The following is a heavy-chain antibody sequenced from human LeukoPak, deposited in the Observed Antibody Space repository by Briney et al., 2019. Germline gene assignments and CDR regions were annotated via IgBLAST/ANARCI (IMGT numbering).Heavy chain of an antibody. V-gene: IGHV3-20*04. D-gene: IGHD1-26*01. J-gene: IGHJ4*02. CDR1: GFTFDDYG. CDR3: ARGSVGSYYGRYYFDY. Sequence: PGGSLRLSCAASGFTFDDYGMSWVRQAPGKGLEWVSGINWNGGSTGYADSVKGRFTISRDNAKNSLYLQMNSLRAEDTALYYCARGSVGSYYGRYYFDYWGQGTLVTASS. CDR2: INWNGGST.